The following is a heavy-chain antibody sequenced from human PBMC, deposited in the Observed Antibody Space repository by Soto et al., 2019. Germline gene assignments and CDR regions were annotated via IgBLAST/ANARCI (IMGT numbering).Heavy chain of an antibody. Sequence: QVQLVESGGGVVQPGTSLRLSCAASGFTFSHYGIHWVRQAPGKGLEWVALTWSGGRGENYADSVRGRFTVSRDNSKTTVYLQMNSLRVEDTAVYYCAKDDDTSSHFSLLDFRGQGTLFTVSS. CDR3: AKDDDTSSHFSLLDF. D-gene: IGHD3-22*01. V-gene: IGHV3-33*06. CDR2: TWSGGRGE. J-gene: IGHJ4*02. CDR1: GFTFSHYG.